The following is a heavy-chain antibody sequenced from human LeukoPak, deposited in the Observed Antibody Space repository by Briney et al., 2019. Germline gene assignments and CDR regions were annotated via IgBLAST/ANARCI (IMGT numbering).Heavy chain of an antibody. D-gene: IGHD5-12*01. Sequence: GGSLRLSCAASGFTFTNYAMSWVRQAPGKGLEWVSLISWDGGSTYYADSVKGRFTISRDNSKNSLYLQMNSLRAEDTALYYCAKGLYYYMDVWGKGTTVTVSS. V-gene: IGHV3-43D*03. CDR1: GFTFTNYA. J-gene: IGHJ6*03. CDR2: ISWDGGST. CDR3: AKGLYYYMDV.